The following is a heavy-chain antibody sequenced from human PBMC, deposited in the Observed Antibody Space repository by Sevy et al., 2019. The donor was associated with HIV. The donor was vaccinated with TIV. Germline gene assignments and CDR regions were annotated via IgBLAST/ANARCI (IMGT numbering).Heavy chain of an antibody. J-gene: IGHJ3*01. V-gene: IGHV3-23*01. D-gene: IGHD3-22*01. CDR2: INGNGDST. CDR3: AKDYYDSGGYYFYPARPTAFDL. Sequence: GGSLRLSCAGSVFIFNNYAMSWVRQVPGKGLEWVSGINGNGDSTNYEDSAKGRFTISRDNSKSTLYLQMNSLRAEDTAVYYCAKDYYDSGGYYFYPARPTAFDLWGQGTMVTVSS. CDR1: VFIFNNYA.